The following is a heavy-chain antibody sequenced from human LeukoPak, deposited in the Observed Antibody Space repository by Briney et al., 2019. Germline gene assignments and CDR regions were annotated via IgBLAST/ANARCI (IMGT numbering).Heavy chain of an antibody. V-gene: IGHV1-2*02. J-gene: IGHJ3*02. CDR1: GYTFTGHY. D-gene: IGHD2-21*02. Sequence: ASVKVSCKASGYTFTGHYMHWVRQAPGQGLEWMGWINPNSGGTNYAQKFQGRVTMTRDTSISTAYMELSRLRSDDTAVYYCARDPAYCGGDCYSVYQDAFDIWGQGTRVTVSS. CDR2: INPNSGGT. CDR3: ARDPAYCGGDCYSVYQDAFDI.